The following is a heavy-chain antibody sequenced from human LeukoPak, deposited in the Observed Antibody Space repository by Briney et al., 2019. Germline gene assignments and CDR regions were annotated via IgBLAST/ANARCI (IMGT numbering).Heavy chain of an antibody. V-gene: IGHV3-30*02. J-gene: IGHJ4*02. CDR1: GFTFSSYG. CDR3: AKDPSGILTGWSDY. D-gene: IGHD3-9*01. Sequence: GGSLRLSCAASGFTFSSYGMHWVRQAPGKGLEWVAFIRYDGSNKYYADSVKGRFTISRDNSKNTLYLQMNSLRAEDTAVYYCAKDPSGILTGWSDYWGQGTLVTVSS. CDR2: IRYDGSNK.